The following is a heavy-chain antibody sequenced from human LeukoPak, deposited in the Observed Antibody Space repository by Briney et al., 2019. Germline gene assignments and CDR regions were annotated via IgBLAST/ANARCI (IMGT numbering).Heavy chain of an antibody. D-gene: IGHD3-22*01. V-gene: IGHV4-31*03. CDR2: IYYSGST. J-gene: IGHJ1*01. CDR3: ASTSDYSNYDSSGYYSWGYFQH. Sequence: SETLSLTCTVSGGSISSGGYYWGWIRQHPGKGLEWIGYIYYSGSTYYNPSLKSRVTISVDTSKNQFSLKLSSVTAADTAVYYCASTSDYSNYDSSGYYSWGYFQHWGQGTLVTVSS. CDR1: GGSISSGGYY.